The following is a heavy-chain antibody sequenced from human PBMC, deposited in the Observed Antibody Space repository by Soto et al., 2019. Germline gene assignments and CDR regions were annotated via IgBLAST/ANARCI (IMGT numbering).Heavy chain of an antibody. CDR3: AKRAQIYDPGYYFDF. J-gene: IGHJ4*02. D-gene: IGHD5-12*01. V-gene: IGHV3-23*01. Sequence: PGXSLILSCVASGFTFSDYAMNCVRQVPWKGLEWVSTISGSGGRTFYADSVKGRFTISRDNSKNTLSLQMNSLRAEDTAVYYCAKRAQIYDPGYYFDFWGQGTPVTVSS. CDR2: ISGSGGRT. CDR1: GFTFSDYA.